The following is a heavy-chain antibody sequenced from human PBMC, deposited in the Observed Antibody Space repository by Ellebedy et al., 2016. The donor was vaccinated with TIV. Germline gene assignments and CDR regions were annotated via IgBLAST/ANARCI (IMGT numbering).Heavy chain of an antibody. Sequence: MPGGSLRLSCAASGFTFSSYAISWVRQAPGQGLEWMGRIIPILGIANYAQKFQGRVTITADKSTSTAYMELSSLRSEDTAVYYCARDRDSSSWYFGGYYYYGMDVWGQGTTVTVSS. CDR3: ARDRDSSSWYFGGYYYYGMDV. D-gene: IGHD6-13*01. CDR1: GFTFSSYA. CDR2: IIPILGIA. V-gene: IGHV1-69*04. J-gene: IGHJ6*02.